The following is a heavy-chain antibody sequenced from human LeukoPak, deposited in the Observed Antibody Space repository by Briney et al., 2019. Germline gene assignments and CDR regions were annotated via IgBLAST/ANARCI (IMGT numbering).Heavy chain of an antibody. CDR1: GGSISNYY. CDR3: ARVAGATRDFDY. J-gene: IGHJ4*02. CDR2: IYSSGNT. Sequence: PSETLSLTCTVSGGSISNYYWSWIRQPAGKGLEWIGRIYSSGNTNYNPSLQSRVTLSVDTSKNQFSLRLSSVTAADTAIYYCARVAGATRDFDYWGQGTLVTVSS. D-gene: IGHD1-26*01. V-gene: IGHV4-4*07.